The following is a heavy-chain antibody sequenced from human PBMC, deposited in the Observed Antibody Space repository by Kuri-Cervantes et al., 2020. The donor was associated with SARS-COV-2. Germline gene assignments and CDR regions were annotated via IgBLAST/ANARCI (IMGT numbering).Heavy chain of an antibody. Sequence: ASVKVSCKASGYTFTSYGISWVRQAPGQGLEWMGWISAYNGNTNYAQKLQGRVTMTTDTSTSTAYMELRSLRSDDTAVYYCATDLRHYDFWSGYYPLGYFQHWGQGTLVTVSS. D-gene: IGHD3-3*01. CDR3: ATDLRHYDFWSGYYPLGYFQH. CDR1: GYTFTSYG. CDR2: ISAYNGNT. V-gene: IGHV1-18*01. J-gene: IGHJ1*01.